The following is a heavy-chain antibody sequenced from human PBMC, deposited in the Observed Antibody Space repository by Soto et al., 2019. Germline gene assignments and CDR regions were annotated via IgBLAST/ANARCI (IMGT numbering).Heavy chain of an antibody. V-gene: IGHV3-7*01. J-gene: IGHJ3*02. CDR2: IKQDGTEK. CDR3: ARGDTPMITGMDSFDI. Sequence: PGGSLRLSCAASGFTFSRYLMNWVRQAPGKGLEWVANIKQDGTEKNYVDSVKGRFTISRDNARNSLYLQMDSLRAEDTAVYFCARGDTPMITGMDSFDIWGQGTLMTV. D-gene: IGHD5-18*01. CDR1: GFTFSRYL.